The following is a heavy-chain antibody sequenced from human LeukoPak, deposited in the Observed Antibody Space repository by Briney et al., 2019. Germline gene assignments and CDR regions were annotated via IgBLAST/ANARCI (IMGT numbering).Heavy chain of an antibody. Sequence: SETLSLTCTVSGGSISSYYWSWIRQPARKGLEWIGRIYSTGSTNYNPSLKSRVTMSVDTSKNQFSLRLRSVTAADTAVYYCARGPSIAVAGPPRGGMDVWGQGTTVTVSS. D-gene: IGHD6-19*01. J-gene: IGHJ6*02. CDR3: ARGPSIAVAGPPRGGMDV. CDR1: GGSISSYY. CDR2: IYSTGST. V-gene: IGHV4-4*07.